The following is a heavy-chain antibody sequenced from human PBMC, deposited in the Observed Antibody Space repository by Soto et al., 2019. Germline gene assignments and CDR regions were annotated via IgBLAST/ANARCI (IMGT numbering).Heavy chain of an antibody. CDR2: IGTAGDT. Sequence: EVQLVESGGGLVQPGGSLRLSCAASGFSFNNYDMHWVRQARGKGLEWVSGIGTAGDTYYADSVKGRFTISRERGKXALYLQMGSLRAGDTAVYYCARGGPNWDYYFYGMDVWGQGTTVTVSS. J-gene: IGHJ6*02. CDR1: GFSFNNYD. CDR3: ARGGPNWDYYFYGMDV. D-gene: IGHD3-16*01. V-gene: IGHV3-13*04.